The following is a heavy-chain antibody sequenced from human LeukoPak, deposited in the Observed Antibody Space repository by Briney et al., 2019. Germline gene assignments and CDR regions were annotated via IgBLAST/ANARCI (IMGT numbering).Heavy chain of an antibody. CDR1: GYTFTSYD. V-gene: IGHV1-8*01. Sequence: ASVKVSCKASGYTFTSYDINWVRQATGQGLEWMGWMNPNSGNTGYAQKFQGRVTMTRNTSISTAYMELSSLRSEDTDVYYCARGLGPTYDYIWGSYRPSAEYFQHWGQGTLVTVSS. D-gene: IGHD3-16*02. CDR2: MNPNSGNT. J-gene: IGHJ1*01. CDR3: ARGLGPTYDYIWGSYRPSAEYFQH.